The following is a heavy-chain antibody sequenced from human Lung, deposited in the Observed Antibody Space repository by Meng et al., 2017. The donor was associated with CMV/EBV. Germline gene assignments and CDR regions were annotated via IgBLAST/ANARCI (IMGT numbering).Heavy chain of an antibody. J-gene: IGHJ6*02. CDR2: MYYSRDA. CDR1: GGSITSYY. D-gene: IGHD1-14*01. V-gene: IGHV4-59*01. CDR3: ASDWPVWAEPYEMDV. Sequence: SGTLSLXXTVSGGSITSYYRSWIRQPPGKGLEWIAYMYYSRDASYNPSLRSRLSVSVVTSKSPFYLQLSSVTAANTAVNYSASDWPVWAEPYEMDVWGQGXTVTVSS.